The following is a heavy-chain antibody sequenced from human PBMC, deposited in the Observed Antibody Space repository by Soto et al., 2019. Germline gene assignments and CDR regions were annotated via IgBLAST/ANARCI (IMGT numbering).Heavy chain of an antibody. D-gene: IGHD3-10*01. CDR3: ARGSKDSYPGSRICDF. J-gene: IGHJ4*02. CDR2: ITDTVGDS. CDR1: GISFGSRS. Sequence: XVCLRLSCVASGISFGSRSKSGVRHTPGAGLEWVSTITDTVGDSKYADSVRGRVTISRDNSKKTLYLQMSSLRADDSAVYFSARGSKDSYPGSRICDFWRRGTRVTVS. V-gene: IGHV3-23*01.